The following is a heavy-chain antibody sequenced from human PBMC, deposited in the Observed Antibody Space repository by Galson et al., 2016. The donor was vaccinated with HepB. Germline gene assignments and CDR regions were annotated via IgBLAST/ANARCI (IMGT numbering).Heavy chain of an antibody. CDR1: GFTLSSYG. Sequence: SLRLSCAASGFTLSSYGMHWVRQAPGKGLEWVAHIWYDGSKKYYADSVKGRFTISRDNSKNTLYLQMNSLRAEDTAVYYCAKVSDRANNGYSGAFESWGQGALVTVSS. CDR3: AKVSDRANNGYSGAFES. J-gene: IGHJ4*02. V-gene: IGHV3-33*06. D-gene: IGHD3-22*01. CDR2: IWYDGSKK.